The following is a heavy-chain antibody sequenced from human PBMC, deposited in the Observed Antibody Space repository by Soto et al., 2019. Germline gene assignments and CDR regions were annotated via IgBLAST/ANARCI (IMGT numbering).Heavy chain of an antibody. J-gene: IGHJ6*03. CDR3: ARAMSPYDHMDV. Sequence: EVQLVESGGGLVQPGGSLRLSCAASGFTFSSYNMNWGRQAPGKGLEWLSYISGSSSPIYYADSVKGRFTISRDNDKNSLALQMNSLRAEDTAVYYWARAMSPYDHMDVWGKGTTVTVSS. CDR2: ISGSSSPI. V-gene: IGHV3-48*01. CDR1: GFTFSSYN. D-gene: IGHD3-16*01.